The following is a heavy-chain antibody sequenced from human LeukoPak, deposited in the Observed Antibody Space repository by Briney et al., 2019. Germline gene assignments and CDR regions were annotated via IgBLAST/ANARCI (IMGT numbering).Heavy chain of an antibody. CDR1: GFTFSSYW. CDR3: AKGRRYCSSTSCHGYYYMDV. D-gene: IGHD2-2*01. V-gene: IGHV3-7*03. Sequence: PGGSLRLSCAASGFTFSSYWMSWVRQAPGKGLEWVANIKKDGSEKNYVDSVKGRFTISRDNSKNTLYLQMNSLRAEDTAVYYCAKGRRYCSSTSCHGYYYMDVWGKGTTVTVSS. CDR2: IKKDGSEK. J-gene: IGHJ6*03.